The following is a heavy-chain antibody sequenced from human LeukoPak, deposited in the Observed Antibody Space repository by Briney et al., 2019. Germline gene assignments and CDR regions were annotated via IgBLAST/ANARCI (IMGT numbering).Heavy chain of an antibody. J-gene: IGHJ6*03. CDR1: GYTFTNYY. D-gene: IGHD6-13*01. CDR3: ARARSTRIAAAGKARRDYYMDV. Sequence: GASVKVSCKASGYTFTNYYIHWVRQAPGQGLEWMGIISPSGGSPTYAQKFQGRVTMTRNTSISTAYMELSSLRSEDTAVYYCARARSTRIAAAGKARRDYYMDVWGKGTTVTVSS. V-gene: IGHV1-46*01. CDR2: ISPSGGSP.